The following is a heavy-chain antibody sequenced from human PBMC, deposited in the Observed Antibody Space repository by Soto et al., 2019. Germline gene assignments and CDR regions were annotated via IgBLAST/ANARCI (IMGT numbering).Heavy chain of an antibody. Sequence: QVQLQESGPGLVRPSETLSLTCTVSGDSVSGVSYYWSWIRQPPGRGLEWLANINHGGRTNYNPSLNSRVSVSLDKSKNQFSLRLSSVTAADMAVYYCARAVSPYFGTWFDPWGQGTLVTVSS. J-gene: IGHJ5*02. V-gene: IGHV4-61*01. D-gene: IGHD3-10*01. CDR2: INHGGRT. CDR1: GDSVSGVSYY. CDR3: ARAVSPYFGTWFDP.